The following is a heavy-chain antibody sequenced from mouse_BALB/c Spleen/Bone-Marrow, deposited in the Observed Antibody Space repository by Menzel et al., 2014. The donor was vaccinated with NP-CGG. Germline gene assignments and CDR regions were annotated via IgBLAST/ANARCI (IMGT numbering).Heavy chain of an antibody. CDR1: GFTFSSFG. CDR2: ISSGSSTI. D-gene: IGHD1-1*01. Sequence: EVKVVESGGGLVQPGGSRKLSCAASGFTFSSFGMHWARQAPEKGLEWVAYISSGSSTIYYADTVMGRFTISRDNPKNTLFLQMTSLRSEDTAMYYCARSGSGSGYFDYWGQGTTLTVSS. J-gene: IGHJ2*01. CDR3: ARSGSGSGYFDY. V-gene: IGHV5-17*02.